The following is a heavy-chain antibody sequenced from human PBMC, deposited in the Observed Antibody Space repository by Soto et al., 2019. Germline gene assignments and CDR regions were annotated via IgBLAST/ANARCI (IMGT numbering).Heavy chain of an antibody. CDR3: ARDTSRGDYDY. CDR2: VNVYNGNT. Sequence: GASVKVSCKASGYTFTSYGISWVRQAPGQGLEWMGWVNVYNGNTNYAQKLQGRVTMTTDTSTSTAYLDLRSLRSDDTAVYFCARDTSRGDYDYWGQGTLVIVSS. D-gene: IGHD3-10*01. V-gene: IGHV1-18*01. CDR1: GYTFTSYG. J-gene: IGHJ4*02.